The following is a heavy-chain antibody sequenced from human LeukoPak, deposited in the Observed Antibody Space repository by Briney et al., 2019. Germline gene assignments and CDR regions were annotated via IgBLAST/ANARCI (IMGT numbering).Heavy chain of an antibody. Sequence: SETLSLTCTVSGGSISSGGYYWSWLRQHPGKGLEWIGYIYYSGSTYYNPSLKSRVTISVDTSENQFSLKLSSVTAADTAVYYCARGGTTAQRFALDYWGQGTLVTVSS. CDR3: ARGGTTAQRFALDY. CDR1: GGSISSGGYY. V-gene: IGHV4-31*03. CDR2: IYYSGST. J-gene: IGHJ4*02. D-gene: IGHD2-21*02.